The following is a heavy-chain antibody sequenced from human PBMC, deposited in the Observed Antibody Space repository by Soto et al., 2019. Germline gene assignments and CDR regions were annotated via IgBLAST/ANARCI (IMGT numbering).Heavy chain of an antibody. CDR3: ATMHDYGDYAPFDN. V-gene: IGHV4-31*03. CDR2: IYYSGGT. Sequence: QVKLQESGPGLVKPSRTLSLSCTVSGGSIRSGGYYWSWIRQHPGKGLEWIGYIYYSGGTDYNPSLKSRVTMSLDTSKNQFSLRLTAVTAADTAVYFCATMHDYGDYAPFDNWGQGTLVTVAT. J-gene: IGHJ4*02. CDR1: GGSIRSGGYY. D-gene: IGHD4-17*01.